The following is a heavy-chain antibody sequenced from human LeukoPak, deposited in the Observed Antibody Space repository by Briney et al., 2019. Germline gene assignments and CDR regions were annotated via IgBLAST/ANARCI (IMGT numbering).Heavy chain of an antibody. Sequence: PGGSLRLSCAASGFTFSSYSMNWVRQAPGKGLEWVSYISSRSSTIYYADSVKGRFTISRDNAKNSLYLQMNSLRDEDTAVYYCARLEYYYDSSGYASFDYWGQGTLVTVSS. CDR3: ARLEYYYDSSGYASFDY. V-gene: IGHV3-48*02. J-gene: IGHJ4*02. CDR1: GFTFSSYS. CDR2: ISSRSSTI. D-gene: IGHD3-22*01.